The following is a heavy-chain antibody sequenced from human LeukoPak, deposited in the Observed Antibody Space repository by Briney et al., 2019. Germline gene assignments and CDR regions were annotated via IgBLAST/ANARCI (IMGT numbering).Heavy chain of an antibody. V-gene: IGHV1-46*01. J-gene: IGHJ5*02. CDR3: AREPAANWFDP. CDR2: INPSGGSA. Sequence: ASVKVSCKASGYTFTSYYMHWVRQAPGQGLEWMGIINPSGGSASYAQKFQGRVTMTRDTSTSTVYMELSSLRSEDTAVYYCAREPAANWFDPWGQGTLVTVSS. D-gene: IGHD2-2*01. CDR1: GYTFTSYY.